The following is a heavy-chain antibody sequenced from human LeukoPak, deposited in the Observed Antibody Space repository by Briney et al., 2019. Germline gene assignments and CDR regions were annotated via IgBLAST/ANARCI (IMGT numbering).Heavy chain of an antibody. D-gene: IGHD1-26*01. Sequence: ASVKVSFKASGGTFSSYAISWVRQAPGQGLEWMGGIIPIFGTANYAQKFQGRVTITADESTSTAYMELSSLRSEDTAVYYCARDRLSSESGTTADAFDIWGQGTMVTVSS. CDR3: ARDRLSSESGTTADAFDI. CDR1: GGTFSSYA. V-gene: IGHV1-69*01. CDR2: IIPIFGTA. J-gene: IGHJ3*02.